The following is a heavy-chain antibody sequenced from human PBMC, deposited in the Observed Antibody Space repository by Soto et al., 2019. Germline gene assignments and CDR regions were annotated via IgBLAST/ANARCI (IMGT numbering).Heavy chain of an antibody. CDR1: GYIFVNYG. V-gene: IGHV1-18*01. CDR2: ISPYTGNT. CDR3: VMVDNYVTPTPQDV. J-gene: IGHJ6*02. Sequence: QVQLVQSGDEVKKPGASVKVSCKASGYIFVNYGIAWVRKAPGQGREWMGWISPYTGNTHSATKVQGRLTMTTDTSTSTAYMDLGSLTSDDTAVYYCVMVDNYVTPTPQDVWGQGTTVTVSS. D-gene: IGHD3-16*01.